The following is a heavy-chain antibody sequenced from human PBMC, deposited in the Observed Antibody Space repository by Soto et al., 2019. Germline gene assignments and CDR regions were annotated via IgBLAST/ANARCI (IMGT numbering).Heavy chain of an antibody. J-gene: IGHJ4*02. CDR1: GGSISSSSYY. Sequence: SETLSLTCTVSGGSISSSSYYWGWIRQPPGKGMEWIGNIYYSGSTYYNTSLKSRVTISGDTSKNQFSLKLSSVTAADTAVYYCARRPGRQATDYWGQGTLVTVSS. V-gene: IGHV4-39*01. CDR2: IYYSGST. CDR3: ARRPGRQATDY. D-gene: IGHD1-26*01.